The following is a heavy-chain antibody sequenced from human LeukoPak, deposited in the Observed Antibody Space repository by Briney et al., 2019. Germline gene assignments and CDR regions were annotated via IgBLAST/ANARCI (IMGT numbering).Heavy chain of an antibody. D-gene: IGHD3-22*01. CDR2: IRSKANSYAT. Sequence: GGSLRLSCAASGLTFSGSAMHWVRQASGKGLEWVGRIRSKANSYATAYAASVKGRFTISRDDSKNTAYLQMNSLKTEDTAVYYCTRHDDSSGYLGYWGQGTLVTVSS. J-gene: IGHJ4*02. CDR3: TRHDDSSGYLGY. CDR1: GLTFSGSA. V-gene: IGHV3-73*01.